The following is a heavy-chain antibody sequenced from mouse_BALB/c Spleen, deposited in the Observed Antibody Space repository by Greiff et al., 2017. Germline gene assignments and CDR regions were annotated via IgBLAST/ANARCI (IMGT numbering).Heavy chain of an antibody. CDR2: ISDGGSYT. CDR1: GFTFSDYY. J-gene: IGHJ2*01. V-gene: IGHV5-4*02. CDR3: ARDGRGGYPMWYFDY. D-gene: IGHD2-14*01. Sequence: EVHLVEFGGGLVKPGGSLKLSCAASGFTFSDYYMYWVRQTPEKRLEWVATISDGGSYTYYPDSVKGRFTISRDNAKNNQYLQMSSLKSEDTAMYYCARDGRGGYPMWYFDYWGQGTTLTVSS.